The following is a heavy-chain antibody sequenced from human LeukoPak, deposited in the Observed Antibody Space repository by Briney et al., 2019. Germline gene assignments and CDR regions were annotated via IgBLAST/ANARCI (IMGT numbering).Heavy chain of an antibody. J-gene: IGHJ4*02. D-gene: IGHD6-13*01. CDR2: MKYDGSEK. V-gene: IGHV3-7*01. CDR3: ARDIEAAGLFLDY. CDR1: ACTRSSYW. Sequence: GGSLIISCAASACTRSSYWMSWVRQAPGKGLEGVANMKYDGSEKYYVASVKGRFTISRDNANSSLYLQMNSLRAEDTAVYYCARDIEAAGLFLDYWGQGTLVTVSS.